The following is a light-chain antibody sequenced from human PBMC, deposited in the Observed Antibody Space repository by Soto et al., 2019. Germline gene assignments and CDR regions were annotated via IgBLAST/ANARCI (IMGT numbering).Light chain of an antibody. V-gene: IGKV3-20*01. Sequence: EIVLTQSPDTLSLSPGERATLSCRASQSVSSSLGWYQQKPGQAPRLLIYGASSRATGIPDRFSGSGSGTDFTLTISRLETEDFAVYYCQQYGSPLRTFGQGTKVEIK. J-gene: IGKJ1*01. CDR1: QSVSSS. CDR3: QQYGSPLRT. CDR2: GAS.